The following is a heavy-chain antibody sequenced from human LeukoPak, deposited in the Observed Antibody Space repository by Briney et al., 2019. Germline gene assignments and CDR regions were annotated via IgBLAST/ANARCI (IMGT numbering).Heavy chain of an antibody. CDR2: ISYDGSNK. D-gene: IGHD6-13*01. V-gene: IGHV3-30*18. CDR1: GFTFSSYG. Sequence: GGSLRLSCAASGFTFSSYGTHWVRQAPGKGLEWVAVISYDGSNKYYADSVKGRFTISRDNSKNTLYLQMNSLRAEDTAVYYCAKDRGVSAAGTYYYYYGMDVWGQGTTVTVSS. CDR3: AKDRGVSAAGTYYYYYGMDV. J-gene: IGHJ6*02.